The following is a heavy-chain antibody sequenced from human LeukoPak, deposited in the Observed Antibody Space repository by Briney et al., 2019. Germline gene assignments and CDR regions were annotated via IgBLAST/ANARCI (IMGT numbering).Heavy chain of an antibody. CDR2: LRYDGSNK. Sequence: SGGSLRLSCAASGFTFSSYGMHWVRQAPGKGLEWVAFLRYDGSNKYYADSVKGRFTISRDNSKNTLYLQMNSLRAEDTAVYYCAKDVLLEWLLSRSYFDYWGQGTLVTVSS. CDR1: GFTFSSYG. J-gene: IGHJ4*02. V-gene: IGHV3-30*02. CDR3: AKDVLLEWLLSRSYFDY. D-gene: IGHD3-3*01.